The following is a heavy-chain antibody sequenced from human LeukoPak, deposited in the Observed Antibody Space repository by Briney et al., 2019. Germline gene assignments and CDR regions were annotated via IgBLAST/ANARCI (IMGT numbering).Heavy chain of an antibody. CDR3: ARDGVGEIGAFDI. Sequence: GGSLRLSCVGSGFTFSSHWMSWVRQAPGKGPEWVGNIKQDGGEKYYVDSVKGRFTISRDNAKNSLYLQMNSLRAEDTAVYYCARDGVGEIGAFDIWGQGTVVTVSS. J-gene: IGHJ3*02. CDR2: IKQDGGEK. V-gene: IGHV3-7*01. CDR1: GFTFSSHW.